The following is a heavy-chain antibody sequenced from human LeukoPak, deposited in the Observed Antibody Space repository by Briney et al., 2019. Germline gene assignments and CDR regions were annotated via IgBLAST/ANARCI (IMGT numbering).Heavy chain of an antibody. V-gene: IGHV4-31*03. CDR2: IYYSGST. D-gene: IGHD5-24*01. Sequence: SETLSLTCSVSGGSISSGGYYWSWIRQHPGKGLEWIGYIYYSGSTYYNPSLKSRVTISVDTSKNQFSLKLSSVTAADTAVYYCARSLEITVDYWGQGTLVTVSS. CDR3: ARSLEITVDY. CDR1: GGSISSGGYY. J-gene: IGHJ4*02.